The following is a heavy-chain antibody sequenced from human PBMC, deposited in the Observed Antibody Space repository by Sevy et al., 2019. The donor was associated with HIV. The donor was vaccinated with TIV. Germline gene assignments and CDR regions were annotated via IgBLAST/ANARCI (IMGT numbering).Heavy chain of an antibody. D-gene: IGHD1-1*01. CDR1: GGSISSYY. J-gene: IGHJ4*01. CDR2: IYTSGST. CDR3: ARELISTGGTYPEYYFDY. Sequence: SENLSLTCTVSGGSISSYYWSWIRQPAGKGLEWIGRIYTSGSTNYNPSLKSRVTMSVDTSKNQFSLKLSSVTAADTAVYYCARELISTGGTYPEYYFDYWGQGTLVTVSS. V-gene: IGHV4-4*07.